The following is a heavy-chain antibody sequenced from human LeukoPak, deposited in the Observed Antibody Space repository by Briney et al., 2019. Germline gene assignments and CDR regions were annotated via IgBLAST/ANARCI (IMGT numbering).Heavy chain of an antibody. D-gene: IGHD3-22*01. Sequence: GASVKVSCKASGYTFTGYYMHWVRQAPGQGLEWMGWINPNSGGTNYAQKFQGRVTMTRDTSISTAYMELSRLRSDDTAVYYCARDRREYYYDSSGYYYDYWGQGTLVTVSS. CDR3: ARDRREYYYDSSGYYYDY. V-gene: IGHV1-2*02. J-gene: IGHJ4*02. CDR1: GYTFTGYY. CDR2: INPNSGGT.